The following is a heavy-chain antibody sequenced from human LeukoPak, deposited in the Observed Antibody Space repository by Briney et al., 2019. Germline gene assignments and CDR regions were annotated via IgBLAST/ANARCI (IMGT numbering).Heavy chain of an antibody. Sequence: SETLSLTCTVSGGSISSSSYYWGWIRQPPGKGLEWIGSIYYSGSTYYNPSLKSRVTISVDTSKNQFSLKLSSVTAADTAVYYCAREGSGYSSSTFDYWAREPWSPSPQ. CDR2: IYYSGST. CDR3: AREGSGYSSSTFDY. CDR1: GGSISSSSYY. D-gene: IGHD6-13*01. V-gene: IGHV4-39*07. J-gene: IGHJ4*02.